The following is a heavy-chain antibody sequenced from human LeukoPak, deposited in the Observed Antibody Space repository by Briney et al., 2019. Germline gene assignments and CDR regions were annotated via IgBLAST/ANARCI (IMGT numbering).Heavy chain of an antibody. CDR2: ISESGGST. Sequence: GGSLRLSCAASGFTFSSYAMSWVRQAPGKGLEWVSAISESGGSTYYADSVKGRFTISRDKSKNTLYLQMNSLRAEDTALYYCTKDGGYCSGGSCYSGGTNYFFDNWGQGTLVTVSS. V-gene: IGHV3-23*01. D-gene: IGHD2-15*01. CDR3: TKDGGYCSGGSCYSGGTNYFFDN. J-gene: IGHJ4*02. CDR1: GFTFSSYA.